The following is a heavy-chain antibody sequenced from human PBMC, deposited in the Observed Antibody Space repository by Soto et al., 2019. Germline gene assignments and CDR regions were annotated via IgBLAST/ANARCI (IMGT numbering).Heavy chain of an antibody. J-gene: IGHJ4*02. D-gene: IGHD2-21*01. CDR3: ARDRRAIYCGGDCYSYYFDY. Sequence: GGSLRLSCAASGFTFSSYGMHWVRQAPGKGLEWVAVIWYDGSNKYYADSVKGRFTISRDNSKNTLYLQMNSLRAEDTAVYYCARDRRAIYCGGDCYSYYFDYWGQGTLVTVSS. CDR1: GFTFSSYG. CDR2: IWYDGSNK. V-gene: IGHV3-33*01.